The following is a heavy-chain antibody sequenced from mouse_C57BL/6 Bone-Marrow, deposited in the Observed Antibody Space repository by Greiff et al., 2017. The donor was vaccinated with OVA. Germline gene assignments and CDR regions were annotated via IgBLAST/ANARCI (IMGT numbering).Heavy chain of an antibody. Sequence: QVQLQQSGAELVKPGASVKISCKASGYAFSSYWMNWVKQRPGKGLEWIGQIYPGDGDTNYNGKFKGKATLTADKSSSTAYMQLSSLTSEDSAVYYCARGRYYGTFDYWGQGTTLTVSS. J-gene: IGHJ2*01. V-gene: IGHV1-80*01. D-gene: IGHD1-1*01. CDR2: IYPGDGDT. CDR3: ARGRYYGTFDY. CDR1: GYAFSSYW.